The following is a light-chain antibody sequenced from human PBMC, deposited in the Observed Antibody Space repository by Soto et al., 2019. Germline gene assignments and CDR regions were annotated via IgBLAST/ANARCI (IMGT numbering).Light chain of an antibody. CDR2: GAS. Sequence: EIVLTQSPGTLSLSPGERATLSCRASQSVSNNYLAWYQQKPGQAPRLLMYGASSRATGIPDRFSGSGSGTDFTLTLRRLEPEDFAVYYCQQYGSSPWTFGQGTKVEIK. V-gene: IGKV3-20*01. J-gene: IGKJ1*01. CDR3: QQYGSSPWT. CDR1: QSVSNNY.